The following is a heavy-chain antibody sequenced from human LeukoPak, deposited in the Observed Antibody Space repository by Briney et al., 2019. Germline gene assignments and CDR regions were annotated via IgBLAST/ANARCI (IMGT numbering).Heavy chain of an antibody. CDR2: IYYRGST. CDR3: ARGLGSYYDSSGYYYLSGGGAFDI. D-gene: IGHD3-22*01. V-gene: IGHV4-59*08. CDR1: GGSISSYY. J-gene: IGHJ3*02. Sequence: SETLSLTCTVSGGSISSYYWSWIWQPPGKGLEWIGYIYYRGSTNYNPSLKSRVTISVDTSKNQFSLKLSSVTAADTAVYYCARGLGSYYDSSGYYYLSGGGAFDIWGQGTMVTVSS.